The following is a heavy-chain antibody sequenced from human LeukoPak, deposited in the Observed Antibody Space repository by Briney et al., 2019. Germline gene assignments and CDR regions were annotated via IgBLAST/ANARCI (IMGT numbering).Heavy chain of an antibody. J-gene: IGHJ6*03. Sequence: GGSLRLSCETSGFTFSSYWMTWVRQAPGKGLEWVANIKEDGGEAYYVGSVKGRFTVSRDNAKNSPYLQMNSLRVEDTAIYYCATRKCSISACRASSYRCMDDWGKGTTVTVSS. D-gene: IGHD2-2*01. CDR1: GFTFSSYW. V-gene: IGHV3-7*01. CDR3: ATRKCSISACRASSYRCMDD. CDR2: IKEDGGEA.